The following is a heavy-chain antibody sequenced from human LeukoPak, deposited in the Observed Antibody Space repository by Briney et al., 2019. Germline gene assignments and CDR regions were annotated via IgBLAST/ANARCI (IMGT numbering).Heavy chain of an antibody. V-gene: IGHV4-59*01. J-gene: IGHJ4*02. D-gene: IGHD3-3*01. CDR1: GGSISSYY. Sequence: KPSETLSLTCTVSGGSISSYYWSWIRLPPGKGLEWIAYIYFTGRTQYNPSLKSRVTISEDTSKNQCSLRLSSVTPADTAVYYCARGGYDSDFDYWGQGTLVTVSS. CDR2: IYFTGRT. CDR3: ARGGYDSDFDY.